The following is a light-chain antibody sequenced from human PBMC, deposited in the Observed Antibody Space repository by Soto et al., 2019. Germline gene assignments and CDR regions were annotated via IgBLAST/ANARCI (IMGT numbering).Light chain of an antibody. J-gene: IGKJ4*01. CDR2: AAS. Sequence: AIQMTQSPSSLSGSVGDRVTITCRASQGIRNDLGWYQQKPGKAPKLLIYAASSLQSGDPSRFSGSGSGTDFTLTISSLQPEDFATYYCLQDYNYPLTFGGGTKVEIK. CDR1: QGIRND. CDR3: LQDYNYPLT. V-gene: IGKV1-6*01.